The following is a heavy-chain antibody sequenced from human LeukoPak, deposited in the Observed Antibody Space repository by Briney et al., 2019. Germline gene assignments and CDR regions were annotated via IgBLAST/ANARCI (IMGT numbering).Heavy chain of an antibody. J-gene: IGHJ5*02. CDR3: ARGTFAGYSSGGWFDP. CDR2: INHSGGT. D-gene: IGHD6-19*01. V-gene: IGHV4-39*07. CDR1: GGSISSSSYY. Sequence: SETLSLTCTVSGGSISSSSYYWGWIRQPPGKGLEWIGEINHSGGTNYNPSLKSRVTISVDTSKNQISLKLSSVTAADTAVYYCARGTFAGYSSGGWFDPWGQGTLVTVSS.